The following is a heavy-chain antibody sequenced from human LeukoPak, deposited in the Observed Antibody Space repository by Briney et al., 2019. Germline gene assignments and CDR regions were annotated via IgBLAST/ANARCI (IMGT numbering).Heavy chain of an antibody. CDR1: GGAMSSSSDC. D-gene: IGHD6-6*01. Sequence: MSSTVSGGAMSSSSDCWGWIRQPPGKGLEWIRNIYYSGSTYYNPSLKSRVAMSVDTSKNQFSLKLSSVTAADTAVYYCARGQTARVGWGNWFDRWGQGTLVTVSS. J-gene: IGHJ5*02. CDR2: IYYSGST. V-gene: IGHV4-39*02. CDR3: ARGQTARVGWGNWFDR.